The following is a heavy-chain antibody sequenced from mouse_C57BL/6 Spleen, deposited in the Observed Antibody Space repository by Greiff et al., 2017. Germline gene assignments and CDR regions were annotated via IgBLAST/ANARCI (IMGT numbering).Heavy chain of an antibody. J-gene: IGHJ2*01. Sequence: QVQLKESGAELVKPGASVKISCKASGYAFSSYWMNWVKQRPGKGLEWIGQIYPGDGDTNYNGKFKGKATLTADKSSSTAYMQLSSLTSEDSAVYFCARRNDVYFDYWGQGTTLTVSS. CDR3: ARRNDVYFDY. D-gene: IGHD2-14*01. V-gene: IGHV1-80*01. CDR2: IYPGDGDT. CDR1: GYAFSSYW.